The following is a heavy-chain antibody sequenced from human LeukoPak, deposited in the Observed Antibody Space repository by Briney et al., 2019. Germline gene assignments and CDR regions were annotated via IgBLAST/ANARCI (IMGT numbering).Heavy chain of an antibody. Sequence: ASVKVSCKASGGTFSSYAISWVRQAPGQGLEWTGGIIPIFGTANYAQKFQGRVTITADESTSTAYMELSSLRSEDTAVYYCASLRFLEWPDAFDIWGQGTMVTVSS. CDR2: IIPIFGTA. CDR1: GGTFSSYA. CDR3: ASLRFLEWPDAFDI. J-gene: IGHJ3*02. D-gene: IGHD3-3*01. V-gene: IGHV1-69*13.